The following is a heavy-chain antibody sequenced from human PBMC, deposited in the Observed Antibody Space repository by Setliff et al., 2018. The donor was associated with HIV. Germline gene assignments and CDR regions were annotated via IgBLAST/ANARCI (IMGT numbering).Heavy chain of an antibody. J-gene: IGHJ4*02. D-gene: IGHD2-2*01. CDR1: GFTFSSYA. CDR3: ATDLIVVVPAATSDY. CDR2: ISGSGGST. V-gene: IGHV3-23*01. Sequence: GGSLRLSCAASGFTFSSYAMSWVRQAPGKGLEWVSAISGSGGSTYYADSVKGRFTISRDNSKNTLYLQMNSLRAEDTAVYYCATDLIVVVPAATSDYWGQGTLVTVSS.